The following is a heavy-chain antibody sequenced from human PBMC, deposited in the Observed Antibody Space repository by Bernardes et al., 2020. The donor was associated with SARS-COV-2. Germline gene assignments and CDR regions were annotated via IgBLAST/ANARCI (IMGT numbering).Heavy chain of an antibody. D-gene: IGHD3-3*01. CDR1: GFTFSSYW. CDR2: IKQDGSEK. J-gene: IGHJ4*02. Sequence: GGSLRLSCAASGFTFSSYWMSWVRQAPGKGLEWVANIKQDGSEKYYVDSVKGRFTISRDNSKNSLYLQMNSLRAEDTAVYYCARGPVFWSGYWADYWGQRTLVTGSS. CDR3: ARGPVFWSGYWADY. V-gene: IGHV3-7*01.